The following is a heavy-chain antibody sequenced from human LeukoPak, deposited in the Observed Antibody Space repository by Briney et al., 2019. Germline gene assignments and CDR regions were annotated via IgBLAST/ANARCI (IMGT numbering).Heavy chain of an antibody. V-gene: IGHV1-58*02. CDR2: IVVGSGNT. Sequence: SVKVSCKASGLTFTSSAMQWVRQARGQRLEWIGWIVVGSGNTNYAQKFQGRVTMTGGTSTSTVYMELSSLRSEDTVVYFCARSKHLSGSYDFWGQGTLVTVSS. CDR1: GLTFTSSA. CDR3: ARSKHLSGSYDF. D-gene: IGHD3-10*01. J-gene: IGHJ4*02.